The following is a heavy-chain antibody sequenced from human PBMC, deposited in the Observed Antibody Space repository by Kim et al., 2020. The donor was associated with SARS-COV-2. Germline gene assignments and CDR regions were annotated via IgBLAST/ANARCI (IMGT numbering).Heavy chain of an antibody. V-gene: IGHV3-23*01. CDR3: GKGHVMDV. CDR2: ISENGYST. Sequence: GGSLRLSCTASGFIFSNLAMSWVRQAPGKGLEWVSVISENGYSTYFAESVNGRFTISRDNSKNTLYLQMNNLRVGDTAVYYCGKGHVMDVWGQGTTVTTSS. CDR1: GFIFSNLA. J-gene: IGHJ6*02.